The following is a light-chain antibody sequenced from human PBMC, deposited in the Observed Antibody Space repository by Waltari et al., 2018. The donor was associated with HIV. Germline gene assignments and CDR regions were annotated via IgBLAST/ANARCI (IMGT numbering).Light chain of an antibody. V-gene: IGLV2-11*01. CDR1: SSYVDTF. Sequence: QSALTQPHSVSGSPGQSLPISCPGTSSYVDTFVSWYHHHPGKAPKVIIYDVSKRPSGVPDRFSGSKSGNTAFLTISGLQAEDEADYHCCSHAGNLIFAFGTGTKVTVL. J-gene: IGLJ1*01. CDR3: CSHAGNLIFA. CDR2: DVS.